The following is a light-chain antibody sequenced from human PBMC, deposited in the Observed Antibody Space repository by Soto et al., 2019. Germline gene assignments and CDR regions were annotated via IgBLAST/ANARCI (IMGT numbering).Light chain of an antibody. CDR3: AAWDDSLSANWV. V-gene: IGLV1-47*01. Sequence: QSVLTQPPSASGTPGQRVTISCSGSSSHIGSNYVYWYQQLPGTAPKLLIYRNNQRPSGVPDRFSGSKSGTSASLAISGLRSEDEADYYCAAWDDSLSANWVFGGGTKLTVL. CDR1: SSHIGSNY. J-gene: IGLJ3*02. CDR2: RNN.